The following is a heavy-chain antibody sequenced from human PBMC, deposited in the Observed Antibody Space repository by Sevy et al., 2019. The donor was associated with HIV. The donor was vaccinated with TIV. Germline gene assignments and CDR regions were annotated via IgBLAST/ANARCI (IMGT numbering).Heavy chain of an antibody. Sequence: GGSLRLSCVASGFIFNSYAMYWVRQAPGKGLEWVSSITVSGGSTYYGDCAKGRFSISRDNFNNRVFLEMNTLRADDTAVYYCARGYGSGSPPDYWGQGTLVTVSS. CDR1: GFIFNSYA. CDR2: ITVSGGST. CDR3: ARGYGSGSPPDY. V-gene: IGHV3-23*01. J-gene: IGHJ4*02. D-gene: IGHD3-10*01.